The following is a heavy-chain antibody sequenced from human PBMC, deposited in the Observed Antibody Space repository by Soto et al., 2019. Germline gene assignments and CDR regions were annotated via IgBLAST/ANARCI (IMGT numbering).Heavy chain of an antibody. J-gene: IGHJ6*02. CDR2: IKQDGSEK. CDR1: GFTFSSYW. V-gene: IGHV3-7*05. Sequence: GGSLRLSCAASGFTFSSYWMSWVRQAPGKGLEWVANIKQDGSEKYYVDSVKGRFTISRDNAKNSLYLQMNSLRAEDTAVYYCARDWGSSIAAHYYSYGMDVWGQGTTVTVSS. D-gene: IGHD6-6*01. CDR3: ARDWGSSIAAHYYSYGMDV.